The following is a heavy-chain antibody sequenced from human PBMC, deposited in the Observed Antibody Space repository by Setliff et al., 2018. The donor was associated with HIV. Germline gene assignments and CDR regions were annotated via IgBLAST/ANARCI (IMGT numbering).Heavy chain of an antibody. CDR2: IDHSGNT. Sequence: PSETLSLTCAVYGDSFIGYYWTWIRQSPGKGLEWIGEIDHSGNTNYNPSPKSRITISADTSKNQFSLKLTSVSAADTAVYYCVRGRGPMHEDAFDVWGRGTMVTVSS. D-gene: IGHD2-2*01. CDR1: GDSFIGYY. CDR3: VRGRGPMHEDAFDV. V-gene: IGHV4-34*01. J-gene: IGHJ3*01.